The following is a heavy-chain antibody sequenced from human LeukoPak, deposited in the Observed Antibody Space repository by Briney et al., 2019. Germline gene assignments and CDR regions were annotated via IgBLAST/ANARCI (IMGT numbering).Heavy chain of an antibody. CDR2: INPSSGDT. CDR1: AYTFTDYD. D-gene: IGHD1-26*01. V-gene: IGHV1-2*06. J-gene: IGHJ4*02. CDR3: ATTSGYFYY. Sequence: ASVKVSCKASAYTFTDYDVHWVRQAPAQGLEWMGRINPSSGDTNYAQNFQGRVTMTRDTSISTAYMELSRLRSDDTAVYYCATTSGYFYYWGQGTLVTVSS.